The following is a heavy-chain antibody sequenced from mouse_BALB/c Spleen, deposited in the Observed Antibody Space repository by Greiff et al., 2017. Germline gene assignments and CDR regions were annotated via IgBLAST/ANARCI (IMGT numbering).Heavy chain of an antibody. Sequence: DVKLQESGAELVKPGASVKLSCTASGFNIKDTYMHWVKQRPEQGLEWIGRIDPANGNTKYDPKFQGKATITADTSSNTAYLQLSSLTSEDTAVYYCASPREDYAMDYWGQGTSVTVSS. J-gene: IGHJ4*01. CDR3: ASPREDYAMDY. CDR2: IDPANGNT. CDR1: GFNIKDTY. V-gene: IGHV14-3*02.